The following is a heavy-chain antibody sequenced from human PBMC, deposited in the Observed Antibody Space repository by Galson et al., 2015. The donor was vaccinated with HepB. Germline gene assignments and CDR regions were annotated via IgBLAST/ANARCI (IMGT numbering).Heavy chain of an antibody. CDR1: GFTFSSYA. CDR3: ASAIVSENWNDGGWFDP. Sequence: SLRLSCAASGFTFSSYAMHWVRQAPGKGLEWVAVISYDGSNKYYADSVKGRFTISRDNSKNTLYLQMNSLRAEDTAVYYCASAIVSENWNDGGWFDPWGQGTLVTVSS. CDR2: ISYDGSNK. V-gene: IGHV3-30*04. J-gene: IGHJ5*02. D-gene: IGHD1-1*01.